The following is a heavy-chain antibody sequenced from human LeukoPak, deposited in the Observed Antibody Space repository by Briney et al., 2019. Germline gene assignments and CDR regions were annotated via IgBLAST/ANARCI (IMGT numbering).Heavy chain of an antibody. CDR3: ARDPPYSSSWYHFDY. Sequence: GGSLRLSCAASGFTFSSYAMHWVRQAPGKGLEWVAVISYDGSNKYYADSVKGRFTISRDNSKNTLYPQMNSLRAEDTAVYYCARDPPYSSSWYHFDYWGQGTLVTVSS. V-gene: IGHV3-30-3*01. J-gene: IGHJ4*02. CDR1: GFTFSSYA. D-gene: IGHD6-13*01. CDR2: ISYDGSNK.